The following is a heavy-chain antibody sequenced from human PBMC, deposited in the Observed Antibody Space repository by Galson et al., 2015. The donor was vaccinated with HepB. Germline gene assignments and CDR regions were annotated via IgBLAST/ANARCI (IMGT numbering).Heavy chain of an antibody. CDR2: ISAYNGNP. D-gene: IGHD2-2*02. Sequence: SVTVSCKASGYTFTSYGISWVRQAPGQGLEWMGWISAYNGNPNYAQKLQGRVTMTTDTSTSTAYMELRSLRSDDTAVYYCARDYCSSTSCYTWWFDPWGQGTLVTVSS. CDR1: GYTFTSYG. V-gene: IGHV1-18*04. CDR3: ARDYCSSTSCYTWWFDP. J-gene: IGHJ5*02.